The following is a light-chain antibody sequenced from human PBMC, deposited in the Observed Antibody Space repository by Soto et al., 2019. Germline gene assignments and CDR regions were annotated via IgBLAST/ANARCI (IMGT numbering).Light chain of an antibody. CDR2: EAS. Sequence: QSALTQPASVSGSPGQSITISCTGTSSDVGSYNLVSWYQQHPGKAPKLMIYEASKRPSGVSNRYSGSKSGNPASLTISCLQAEDEANYYCCSYAGSSTVFGGGTKLTVL. J-gene: IGLJ2*01. CDR3: CSYAGSSTV. V-gene: IGLV2-23*01. CDR1: SSDVGSYNL.